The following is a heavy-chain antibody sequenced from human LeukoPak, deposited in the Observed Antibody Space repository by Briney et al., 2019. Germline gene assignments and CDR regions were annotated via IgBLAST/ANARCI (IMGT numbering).Heavy chain of an antibody. CDR3: ARERSRVLRYFDWPQTHPHDAVDI. CDR1: GFTFSSYS. CDR2: ISISSSYI. Sequence: GGSLRLSCAASGFTFSSYSMNCVRQAPGEGLEWVSSISISSSYIYYADSVKGRFTISRDNTKNSRYLQMNSLRAEDTAVYYCARERSRVLRYFDWPQTHPHDAVDIWGQGTMVTVSS. V-gene: IGHV3-21*01. D-gene: IGHD3-9*01. J-gene: IGHJ3*02.